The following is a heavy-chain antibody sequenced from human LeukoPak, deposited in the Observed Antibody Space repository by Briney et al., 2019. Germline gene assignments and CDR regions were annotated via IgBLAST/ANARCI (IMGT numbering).Heavy chain of an antibody. V-gene: IGHV3-23*01. CDR3: AKDGGLLWFGELLEVDY. D-gene: IGHD3-10*01. J-gene: IGHJ4*02. CDR1: GFTFSSYA. Sequence: GGSLRLSCAASGFTFSSYAMSWVRQAPGKGLEWVSAISGSGGSTYYADSVKGRFTISRDNSKNTLYLQMNSLRAEDTAVYYCAKDGGLLWFGELLEVDYWGQGTLVTVSS. CDR2: ISGSGGST.